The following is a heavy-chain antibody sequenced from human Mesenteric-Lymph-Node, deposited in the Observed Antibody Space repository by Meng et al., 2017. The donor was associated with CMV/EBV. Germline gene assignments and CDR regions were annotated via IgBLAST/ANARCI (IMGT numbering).Heavy chain of an antibody. J-gene: IGHJ4*02. CDR1: GFTFSSYW. CDR3: AREVGFWSGYSTLDY. D-gene: IGHD3-3*01. V-gene: IGHV3-7*01. CDR2: IKQDGSEK. Sequence: GESLRLSRAASGFTFSSYWMSWVRQAPGKGLEGVANIKQDGSEKYYVDSVKGRFTISRDNAKNSLYLQMNSLRAEDTAVYYCAREVGFWSGYSTLDYWGQGTLVTVSS.